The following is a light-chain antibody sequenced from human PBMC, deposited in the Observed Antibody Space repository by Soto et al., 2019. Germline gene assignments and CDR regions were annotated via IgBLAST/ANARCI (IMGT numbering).Light chain of an antibody. Sequence: DIQMTQSPSSLSASVGDRVIITCRASQSISSYLNWYQQKPGKAPKLLIYAASSLQSGVPSRFSGSGSGTDFTLTISSLQPEDFATYYCQQSYSTWTCGQGNKVDIK. CDR1: QSISSY. CDR3: QQSYSTWT. J-gene: IGKJ1*01. CDR2: AAS. V-gene: IGKV1-39*01.